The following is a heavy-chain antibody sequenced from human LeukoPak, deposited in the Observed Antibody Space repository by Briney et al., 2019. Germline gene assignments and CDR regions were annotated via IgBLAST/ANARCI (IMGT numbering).Heavy chain of an antibody. J-gene: IGHJ5*02. CDR1: GGTFSSYA. Sequence: ASVKVSCKASGGTFSSYAISWVRQAPGQGLEWMGWISIYNGNTNYAQKLQGRVTMTTDASTSTAYMELSSLRSEDTAVYYCARGVGYSSVLRWFDPWGQGTLVTVSS. D-gene: IGHD6-19*01. V-gene: IGHV1-18*01. CDR3: ARGVGYSSVLRWFDP. CDR2: ISIYNGNT.